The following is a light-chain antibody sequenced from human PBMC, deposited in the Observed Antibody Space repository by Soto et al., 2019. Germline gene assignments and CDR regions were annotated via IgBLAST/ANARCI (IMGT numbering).Light chain of an antibody. Sequence: DIQMTQSPSSVSASLGDRVTITCRASLGVSNWLAWYQQKPGKAPKLLIYAASGLESEVPSRFSGRGSGTDFTLTISGLQPEDFATYYCQQYETFSGTFGPGTKVDIK. CDR2: AAS. V-gene: IGKV1-12*01. J-gene: IGKJ1*01. CDR3: QQYETFSGT. CDR1: LGVSNW.